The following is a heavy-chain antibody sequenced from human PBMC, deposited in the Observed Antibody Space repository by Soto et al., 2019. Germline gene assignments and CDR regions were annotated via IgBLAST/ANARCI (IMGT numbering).Heavy chain of an antibody. V-gene: IGHV4-59*01. CDR3: ARVDTAMVPYYYYYYMDV. CDR2: IYYSGST. D-gene: IGHD5-18*01. Sequence: PSETLSFTCTVSGGSISSYYWSWIRQPPGKGLEWIGYIYYSGSTNYNPSLKSRVTISVDTSKNQFSLKLSSVTAADTAVYYCARVDTAMVPYYYYYYMDVWGKGTTVTVSS. J-gene: IGHJ6*03. CDR1: GGSISSYY.